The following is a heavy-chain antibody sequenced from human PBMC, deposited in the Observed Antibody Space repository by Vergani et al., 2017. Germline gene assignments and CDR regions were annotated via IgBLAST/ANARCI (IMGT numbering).Heavy chain of an antibody. J-gene: IGHJ4*02. CDR3: AQSMVRGVITALSYXFDY. CDR1: GDSVSSNSAA. V-gene: IGHV6-1*01. Sequence: QVQLQQSGPGLVKPSQTLSLTCAISGDSVSSNSAAWNWIRQSPSRGLEWLGRTYYRSKWYNDYAVSVKSRITINPDTSKHQFSLQLNSVTPEDTAVYYCAQSMVRGVITALSYXFDYWGQGTLVTVSS. D-gene: IGHD3-10*01. CDR2: TYYRSKWYN.